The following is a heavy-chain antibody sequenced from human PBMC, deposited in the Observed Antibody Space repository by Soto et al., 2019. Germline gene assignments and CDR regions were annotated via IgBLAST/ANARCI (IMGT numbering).Heavy chain of an antibody. CDR3: ARDYNSSSGWDAFDI. J-gene: IGHJ3*02. CDR2: INPNSGGT. V-gene: IGHV1-2*04. CDR1: GYTFTGYY. Sequence: ASVKVSCKASGYTFTGYYMHWVRQAPGQGLEWMGWINPNSGGTNYAQKFQGWVTMTRDTSISTAYMELSRLRSDDTAVYYCARDYNSSSGWDAFDIWGQGTMVTVSS. D-gene: IGHD6-6*01.